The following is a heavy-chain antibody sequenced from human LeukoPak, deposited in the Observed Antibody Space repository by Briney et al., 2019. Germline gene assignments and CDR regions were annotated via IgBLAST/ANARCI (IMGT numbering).Heavy chain of an antibody. V-gene: IGHV3-15*01. CDR1: GFTFTNVW. D-gene: IGHD3-9*01. CDR3: TTDLTAPY. Sequence: PGGSLRLSCAAPGFTFTNVWMSCVRQAPGKGLEWVGRIKSKTDGGTIDYAAPVKGRFTISRDDSKKTLYLHMNSLKIEDTAVYYCTTDLTAPYWGQGTPVTVSS. CDR2: IKSKTDGGTI. J-gene: IGHJ4*02.